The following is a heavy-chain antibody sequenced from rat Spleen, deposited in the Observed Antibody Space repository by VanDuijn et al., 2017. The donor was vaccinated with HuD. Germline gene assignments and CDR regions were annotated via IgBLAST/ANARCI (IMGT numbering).Heavy chain of an antibody. CDR1: GFTFSDYN. Sequence: EVQLVESGGGLVQPGRSLKLSCAASGFTFSDYNMAWVRQAPKKGLEWVATISYDGSSTYYRDSVKGRFTISRDNAKSTLYLQMDSLRSEDTATYYCARQLGGWFAYWGQGTLVTVSS. V-gene: IGHV5-7*01. J-gene: IGHJ3*01. CDR2: ISYDGSST. D-gene: IGHD5-1*01. CDR3: ARQLGGWFAY.